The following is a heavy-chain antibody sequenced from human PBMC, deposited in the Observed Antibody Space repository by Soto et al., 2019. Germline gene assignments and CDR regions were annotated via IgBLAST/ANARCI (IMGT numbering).Heavy chain of an antibody. V-gene: IGHV3-48*02. D-gene: IGHD3-22*01. Sequence: EVQLVESGGGLVQPGGSLRLSCAASGFTFSSYSMNWVRQAPGKGLEWVSYISSSSSTIYYADSVKGRFTISRDNAKNSLYLQMNSLRDEDTAVYYYARGGYYDSSGLYFDYWGQGTLVTVSS. CDR3: ARGGYYDSSGLYFDY. CDR2: ISSSSSTI. CDR1: GFTFSSYS. J-gene: IGHJ4*02.